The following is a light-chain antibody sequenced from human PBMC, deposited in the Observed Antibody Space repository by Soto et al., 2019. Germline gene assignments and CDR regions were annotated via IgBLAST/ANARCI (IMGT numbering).Light chain of an antibody. J-gene: IGKJ2*01. CDR1: QSVSSRN. CDR3: LRYGDSPPAHT. CDR2: GSS. V-gene: IGKV3-20*01. Sequence: EIVMTQSPGTVSLSPGERATLSCRASQSVSSRNLAWYRQKPGHAPSLIIFGSSNRATVIPDRFSGSGCGTGLTLTISRLGPEDYAVYYCLRYGDSPPAHTFGQGTKLEIK.